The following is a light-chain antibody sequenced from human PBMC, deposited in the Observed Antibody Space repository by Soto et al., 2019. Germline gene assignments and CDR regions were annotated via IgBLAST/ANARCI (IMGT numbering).Light chain of an antibody. V-gene: IGLV2-23*02. Sequence: QSALTQPASVSGSPGQSITISCIGTSSDVGSYNFVSWYQQHPGKAPKVLIYEVSERPSGVSNRFSGSKSGNTASLTISGLQAEDEAEYYCCSYAGSRTHVLFGGGTKVTVL. CDR1: SSDVGSYNF. CDR3: CSYAGSRTHVL. CDR2: EVS. J-gene: IGLJ2*01.